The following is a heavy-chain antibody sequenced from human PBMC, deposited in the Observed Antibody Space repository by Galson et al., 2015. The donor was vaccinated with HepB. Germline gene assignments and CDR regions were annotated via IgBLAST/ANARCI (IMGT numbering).Heavy chain of an antibody. J-gene: IGHJ3*02. CDR3: ARSGGYYYVLGRDAFDI. CDR2: ISGPSGTI. Sequence: SLRLSCAVSGFTFSSYSMNWVRQAPGKGLEWVSYISGPSGTIYQADSVKGRFTISRDNANNSLYLQMNSLRAEDTAVYYCARSGGYYYVLGRDAFDIWGQGTLATVSS. V-gene: IGHV3-48*01. CDR1: GFTFSSYS. D-gene: IGHD3-22*01.